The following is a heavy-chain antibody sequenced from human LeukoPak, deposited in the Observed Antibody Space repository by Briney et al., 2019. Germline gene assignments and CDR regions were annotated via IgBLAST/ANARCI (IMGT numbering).Heavy chain of an antibody. J-gene: IGHJ5*02. CDR2: SSAHNNNT. Sequence: GASVKVSCKASGYSFTKYGITWVRQAPGQGLEWMGWSSAHNNNTKCAQKYQGRVTMTTDTSTSTAYMELRSLRSDDTAVYYCARYRNRLQGESWFDPWGQGTLVTVSS. D-gene: IGHD3-16*01. CDR3: ARYRNRLQGESWFDP. CDR1: GYSFTKYG. V-gene: IGHV1-18*01.